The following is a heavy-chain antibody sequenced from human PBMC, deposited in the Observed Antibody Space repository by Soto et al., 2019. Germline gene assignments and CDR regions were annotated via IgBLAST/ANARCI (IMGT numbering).Heavy chain of an antibody. CDR3: TTEAYYYDSSLYYYYGMDV. J-gene: IGHJ6*02. CDR2: IKSKTDGGTT. V-gene: IGHV3-15*07. D-gene: IGHD3-22*01. CDR1: GFTCSNAW. Sequence: GGSLRLSCAAAGFTCSNAWMNWVRQAPGKGLEWVGRIKSKTDGGTTDYAAPVKGRFTISRDDSKNTLYLQMNSLKTEDTAVYYCTTEAYYYDSSLYYYYGMDVWGQGTTVTVSS.